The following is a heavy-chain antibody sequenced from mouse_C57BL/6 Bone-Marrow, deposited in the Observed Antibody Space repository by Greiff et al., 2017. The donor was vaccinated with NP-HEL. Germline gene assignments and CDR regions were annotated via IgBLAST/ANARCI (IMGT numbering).Heavy chain of an antibody. CDR2: IDPNCGGN. Sequence: QVQLQQPGAELVKPGASVKLSCKASGYTFTSYWMLWVKQRPGRGLEWIGRIDPNCGGNKYNPKFKGKSTLTVDKSSSTAYMQISILTSEDSAVYYCARYGSSGKYYLDYWCEGTTLTVSS. CDR1: GYTFTSYW. D-gene: IGHD1-1*01. V-gene: IGHV1-62-3*01. CDR3: ARYGSSGKYYLDY. J-gene: IGHJ2*01.